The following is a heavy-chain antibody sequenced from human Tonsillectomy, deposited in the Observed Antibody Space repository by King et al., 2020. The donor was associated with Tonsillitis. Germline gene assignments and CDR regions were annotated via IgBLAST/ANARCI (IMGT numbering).Heavy chain of an antibody. CDR1: GFSFSTYA. Sequence: VQLVESGGGLVQPGGSLGLSCVASGFSFSTYAMSWVRQAPGKGLEWVSTISGGGGSTYYADSVKGRFTISRDNSKNTLFLQMNNLRAEDTAVYFCARVSGSTWYQSSDSWGQGTLVTVSS. CDR3: ARVSGSTWYQSSDS. D-gene: IGHD6-13*01. J-gene: IGHJ4*02. CDR2: ISGGGGST. V-gene: IGHV3-23*04.